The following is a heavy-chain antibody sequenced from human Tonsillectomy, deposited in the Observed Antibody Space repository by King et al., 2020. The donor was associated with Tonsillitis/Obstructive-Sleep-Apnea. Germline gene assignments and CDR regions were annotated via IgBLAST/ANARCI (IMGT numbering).Heavy chain of an antibody. J-gene: IGHJ4*02. CDR1: GGFFSGYY. CDR3: ARENIVVVPAAMGGGFDY. Sequence: VQLQQWGAGLLKPSETLSLTCAVYGGFFSGYYWSWIRQPPGKGLEWIGEINHSGSTNYNPSLKSRVTISVDTSKNQFSLKLSSVTAADTAVYYCARENIVVVPAAMGGGFDYWGQGTLVTVSS. V-gene: IGHV4-34*01. CDR2: INHSGST. D-gene: IGHD2-2*01.